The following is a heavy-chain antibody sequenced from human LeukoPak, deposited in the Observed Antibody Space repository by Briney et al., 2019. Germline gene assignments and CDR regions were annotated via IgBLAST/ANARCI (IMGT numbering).Heavy chain of an antibody. CDR3: ARGGQGDGYSADEAFDF. D-gene: IGHD5-24*01. J-gene: IGHJ3*01. CDR1: GGSFSGYY. CDR2: INHSGST. Sequence: SETLSLTCAVYGGSFSGYYWSWIRQPPGKGLEWIGEINHSGSTNYNPSLKSRVTISVDTSKNQFSLKLSSVTAADTAVYYCARGGQGDGYSADEAFDFWGQGTMVTVSS. V-gene: IGHV4-34*01.